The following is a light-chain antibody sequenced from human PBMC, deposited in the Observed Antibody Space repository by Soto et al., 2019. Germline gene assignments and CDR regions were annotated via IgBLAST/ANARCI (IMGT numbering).Light chain of an antibody. Sequence: EIVLTQSPGTLSLSPGERATLSCRASQSVSSRSLAWYQQKPGQAPRLLISGASSRAADIPDRFSGSGSGTDFTLTISSLEPEDFAVYYCQQRSNWPLTFGGGTKVEIK. CDR1: QSVSSRS. V-gene: IGKV3D-20*02. CDR3: QQRSNWPLT. CDR2: GAS. J-gene: IGKJ4*01.